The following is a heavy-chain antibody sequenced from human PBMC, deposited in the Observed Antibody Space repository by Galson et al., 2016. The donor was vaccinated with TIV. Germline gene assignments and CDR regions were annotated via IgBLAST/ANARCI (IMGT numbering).Heavy chain of an antibody. CDR2: IIPIIGIG. CDR1: GGTLNSYT. J-gene: IGHJ4*02. Sequence: SVKVSCKASGGTLNSYTISWVRLAPGQGLECMGRIIPIIGIGNSAKKFQGRVTITADISTSTVYMELSSLTSDDTVVYYCARERGPGYCDDSSCYGYYGMDYWGPGTLVAVSS. D-gene: IGHD2-2*03. V-gene: IGHV1-69*04. CDR3: ARERGPGYCDDSSCYGYYGMDY.